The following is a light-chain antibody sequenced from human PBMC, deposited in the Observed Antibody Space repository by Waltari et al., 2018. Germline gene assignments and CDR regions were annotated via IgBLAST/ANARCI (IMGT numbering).Light chain of an antibody. CDR1: QNLLYSSNNKNS. CDR3: QQYYTTPLT. J-gene: IGKJ1*01. V-gene: IGKV4-1*01. CDR2: WAA. Sequence: DIVMTQSPDSLAVSLGERATINCKSSQNLLYSSNNKNSLTWYQQKPGQPPKLLLYWAATRGSGVPDRFSGSGSGTDFTLTISSLQAEDVAVYYCQQYYTTPLTFGQGTKVEIK.